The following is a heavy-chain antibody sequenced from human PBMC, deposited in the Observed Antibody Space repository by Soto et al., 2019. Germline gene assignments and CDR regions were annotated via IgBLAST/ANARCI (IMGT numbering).Heavy chain of an antibody. CDR3: ARYNWNDGDYYYYGMDV. D-gene: IGHD1-1*01. J-gene: IGHJ6*02. CDR2: IIPIFGTA. CDR1: GGTFSSDA. Sequence: SVKVSCKASGGTFSSDAISWVRQAPVQGLEWMGGIIPIFGTANYAQKFQGRVTITADESTSTAYMELSRLRSEDTAVYYCARYNWNDGDYYYYGMDVWAQGTTVTVSS. V-gene: IGHV1-69*01.